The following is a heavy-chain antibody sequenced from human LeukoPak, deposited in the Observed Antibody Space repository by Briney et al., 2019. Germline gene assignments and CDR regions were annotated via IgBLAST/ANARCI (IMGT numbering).Heavy chain of an antibody. CDR2: ISYSGGNT. J-gene: IGHJ4*02. D-gene: IGHD6-6*01. CDR1: GFTFSDYA. CDR3: ARDLSSSLDY. Sequence: GGSLRLSCAASGFTFSDYAMNWVRQALGRGLEWVSTISYSGGNTYYADPVKGRFTISRDNSKNTLYLQMNSLRAEDTAVYYCARDLSSSLDYWGQGILVTVSS. V-gene: IGHV3-23*01.